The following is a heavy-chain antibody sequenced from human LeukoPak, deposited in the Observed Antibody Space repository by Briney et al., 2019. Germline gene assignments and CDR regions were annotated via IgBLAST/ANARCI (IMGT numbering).Heavy chain of an antibody. CDR3: AREKDGGPPHYYYYMDV. J-gene: IGHJ6*03. CDR1: GGSISSSSYY. CDR2: IYYSGST. V-gene: IGHV4-39*07. D-gene: IGHD4-23*01. Sequence: PSETLSLTCTVSGGSISSSSYYWGWIRQPPGKGLEWIGSIYYSGSTYYNPSLKSRVTMSVDTSKNQFSLKLSSVTAADTAVYYCAREKDGGPPHYYYYMDVWGKGTTVTISS.